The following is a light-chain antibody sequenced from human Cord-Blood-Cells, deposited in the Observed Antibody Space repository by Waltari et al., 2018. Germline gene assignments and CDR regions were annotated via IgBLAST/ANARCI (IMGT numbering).Light chain of an antibody. Sequence: QLVLTQSPSASASLGASVKLTCTLSSGHSSYAIAWHQQQPEKGPRYLMKLNSDGSHSKGDGIPDRFSGSSSGAERYLTISSLQSEDEADYYCQTWGTGFWVFGRGTKLTVL. CDR1: SGHSSYA. CDR3: QTWGTGFWV. CDR2: LNSDGSH. V-gene: IGLV4-69*01. J-gene: IGLJ3*02.